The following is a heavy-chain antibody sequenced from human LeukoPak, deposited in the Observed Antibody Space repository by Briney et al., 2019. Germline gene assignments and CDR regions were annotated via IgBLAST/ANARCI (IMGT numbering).Heavy chain of an antibody. CDR3: ANSIWWYSAFDI. J-gene: IGHJ3*02. Sequence: PGGSLRLSCAASGFTFSSYAMSWVRQAPGKGLEWVSGISGSGGSSYYADSVRGRFTISRDNSKNTLSLQMNSLTAEDTAVYYCANSIWWYSAFDIWGQGTMVTVSS. V-gene: IGHV3-23*01. CDR2: ISGSGGSS. CDR1: GFTFSSYA. D-gene: IGHD2-15*01.